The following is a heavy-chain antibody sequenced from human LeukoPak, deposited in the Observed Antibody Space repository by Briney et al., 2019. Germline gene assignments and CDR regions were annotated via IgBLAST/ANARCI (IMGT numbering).Heavy chain of an antibody. D-gene: IGHD3-9*01. J-gene: IGHJ4*02. V-gene: IGHV3-11*01. CDR3: AKNPDYDVLTGTSFDC. Sequence: GGSLRLSCAASGFTFSDYYMSWIRQAPGKGLEWLSYISSSGDLMFYADSVQGRFTISRDNAKNSLYLQMNSLRAEDTAVYYCAKNPDYDVLTGTSFDCWGQGALVTVSS. CDR2: ISSSGDLM. CDR1: GFTFSDYY.